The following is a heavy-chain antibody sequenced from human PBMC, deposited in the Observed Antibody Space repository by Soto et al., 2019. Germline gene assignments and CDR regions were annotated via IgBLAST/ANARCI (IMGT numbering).Heavy chain of an antibody. J-gene: IGHJ3*02. V-gene: IGHV1-3*01. CDR2: INAGNGNT. D-gene: IGHD3-22*01. CDR3: ARGLYYYDSSGYYYGDASDI. Sequence: AASVKFSCKAYGYTFTSYAMHWVRQAPGQRLEWMGWINAGNGNTKYSQKRQGRVTITRDTSASTAYMERSSRSSEDTAVYYCARGLYYYDSSGYYYGDASDILGQGTMVTVSS. CDR1: GYTFTSYA.